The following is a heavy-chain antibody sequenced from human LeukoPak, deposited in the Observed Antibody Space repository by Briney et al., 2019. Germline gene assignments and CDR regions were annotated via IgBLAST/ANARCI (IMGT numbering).Heavy chain of an antibody. Sequence: SQTLSLTCTVSGASITNDDYYWSWIRQHPGKGLEWIGYIYFSGSTYYNPTLKSRASVSVDTSKSQFSLRLTTVTAADTAVYYCARRAPFSNWFDPWGQGTLVIVSS. D-gene: IGHD2-2*01. CDR3: ARRAPFSNWFDP. V-gene: IGHV4-31*03. CDR1: GASITNDDYY. J-gene: IGHJ5*02. CDR2: IYFSGST.